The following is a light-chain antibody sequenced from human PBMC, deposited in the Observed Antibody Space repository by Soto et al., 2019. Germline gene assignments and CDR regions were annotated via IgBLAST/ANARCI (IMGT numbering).Light chain of an antibody. CDR1: QSISTY. V-gene: IGKV3-11*01. CDR3: QQRTNWLWT. CDR2: DAS. Sequence: EIVLTQSPATLSLSPGERATLSCRASQSISTYLGWYQQKPGQAPRLLIYDASNRATGIPARFSGSGSGTDFTLTISSLEAEDFAVYYCQQRTNWLWTFGQGTKVEIK. J-gene: IGKJ1*01.